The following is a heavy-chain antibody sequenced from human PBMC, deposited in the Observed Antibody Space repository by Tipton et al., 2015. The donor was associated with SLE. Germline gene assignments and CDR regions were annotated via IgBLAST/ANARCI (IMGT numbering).Heavy chain of an antibody. CDR2: IIPMFGAT. Sequence: QSGAEVKKPGSSVKVSCKASGGTFSSYTISWVRQAPGQGLEWMGGIIPMFGATNYAQKFQGRVTITADKSTSTAYMELSSLRSEDTAVYYCARDLSGSYYDWADAFDIWGQGTMVTVSS. J-gene: IGHJ3*02. CDR1: GGTFSSYT. V-gene: IGHV1-69*06. D-gene: IGHD1-26*01. CDR3: ARDLSGSYYDWADAFDI.